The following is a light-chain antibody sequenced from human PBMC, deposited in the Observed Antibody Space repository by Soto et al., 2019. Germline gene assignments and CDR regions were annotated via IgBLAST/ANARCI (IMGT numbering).Light chain of an antibody. Sequence: IVMTQTPLSLSVTPGQPASISCKSRQSLLHSDGKTYSYWYLHKPGQSPQLLMYEVSNRLSGVPDRCSGSGSGTDFTLKISRVEAEDVGVYYCIQSRQVPLTFGGGTKVDIK. CDR3: IQSRQVPLT. CDR2: EVS. V-gene: IGKV2D-29*02. CDR1: QSLLHSDGKTY. J-gene: IGKJ4*01.